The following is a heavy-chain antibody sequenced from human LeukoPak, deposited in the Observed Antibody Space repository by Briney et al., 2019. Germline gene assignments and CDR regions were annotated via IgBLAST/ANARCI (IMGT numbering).Heavy chain of an antibody. V-gene: IGHV4-34*01. CDR3: ASVRHDPLEYYYYIEV. CDR1: GDSLSRYY. CDR2: INPSGSP. J-gene: IGHJ6*03. D-gene: IGHD2/OR15-2a*01. Sequence: SETLSLTCAVYGDSLSRYYWTWIRQSPGKGLDWLGEINPSGSPDYNPSLKSRATISVDTSKNQFSLRLASVTAADTAVYYCASVRHDPLEYYYYIEVWGKGTTVTVSS.